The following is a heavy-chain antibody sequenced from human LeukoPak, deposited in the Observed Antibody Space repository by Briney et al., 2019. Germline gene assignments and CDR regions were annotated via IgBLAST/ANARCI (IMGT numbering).Heavy chain of an antibody. J-gene: IGHJ6*02. Sequence: GGSLRLSCAASGFTFSSYAMHWVRQAPGKGLEWVAVISYDGSNKYYADSVKGRFTISRDNAKNSLYLQMNSLRAEDTAVYYCARDYDVDTTMVTYGMDVWGQGTTVTVSS. V-gene: IGHV3-30-3*01. CDR2: ISYDGSNK. D-gene: IGHD5-18*01. CDR3: ARDYDVDTTMVTYGMDV. CDR1: GFTFSSYA.